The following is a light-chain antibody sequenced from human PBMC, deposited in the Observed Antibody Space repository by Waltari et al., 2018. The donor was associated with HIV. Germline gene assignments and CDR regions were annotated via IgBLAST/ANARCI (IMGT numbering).Light chain of an antibody. CDR1: QNVNTY. Sequence: IPMTQSPSSLSASVGDRVTITCQTSQNVNTYLNWYQQTPGNAPKLLIYGATNLQSGVATRFSGSGSVTNFTLTIDSLQPDDFVLYYCQQSYSTPFTFGPGTKL. J-gene: IGKJ2*01. CDR3: QQSYSTPFT. CDR2: GAT. V-gene: IGKV1-39*01.